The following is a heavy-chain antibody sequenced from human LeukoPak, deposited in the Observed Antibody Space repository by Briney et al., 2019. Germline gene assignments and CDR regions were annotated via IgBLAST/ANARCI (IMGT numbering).Heavy chain of an antibody. J-gene: IGHJ6*02. CDR2: ISAYNGNT. CDR1: GYTFTSYG. D-gene: IGHD5-18*01. Sequence: GASVKVSCKASGYTFTSYGISWVRQAPGQGLEWMGWISAYNGNTNYAQKPQGRVTMTTDTSTSTAYMELRSLRSDDTAVYYCGSYSYDYRKDDYYYGMDVWGQGTTVTVSS. CDR3: GSYSYDYRKDDYYYGMDV. V-gene: IGHV1-18*01.